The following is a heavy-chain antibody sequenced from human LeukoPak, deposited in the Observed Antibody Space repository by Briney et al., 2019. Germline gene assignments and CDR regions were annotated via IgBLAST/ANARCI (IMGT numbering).Heavy chain of an antibody. D-gene: IGHD5-24*01. Sequence: GGSLRLSCAASVFTFSTYWMHWVRHVPGKGLVWVSRIKSDGSGTSYADSVQGRFTISRDNAKNTLYLQMNSLRAEDTAVYYCARKGDGYNSIDYWGQGTLVTVS. J-gene: IGHJ4*02. CDR2: IKSDGSGT. CDR1: VFTFSTYW. V-gene: IGHV3-74*01. CDR3: ARKGDGYNSIDY.